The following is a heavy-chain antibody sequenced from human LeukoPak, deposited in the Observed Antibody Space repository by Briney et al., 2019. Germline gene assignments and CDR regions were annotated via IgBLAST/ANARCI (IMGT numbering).Heavy chain of an antibody. D-gene: IGHD6-19*01. CDR2: INPTGGDT. CDR1: GYIFTDYC. J-gene: IGHJ4*02. CDR3: ARGLGYSSGWSEY. Sequence: ASVKVSCKASGYIFTDYCIHWVRQAPGQGLEWMGIINPTGGDTVYSQKFQGRLTMTRDTSTNTVYMELSSLKSEDTAMFYCARGLGYSSGWSEYWGQGTLVAVSS. V-gene: IGHV1-46*01.